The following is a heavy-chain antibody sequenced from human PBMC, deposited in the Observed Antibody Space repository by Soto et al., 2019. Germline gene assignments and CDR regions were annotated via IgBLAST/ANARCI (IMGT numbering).Heavy chain of an antibody. CDR1: GGSISSSIYY. CDR3: ARRYGYSFDY. CDR2: IFYSGST. J-gene: IGHJ4*02. V-gene: IGHV4-39*07. Sequence: SETLSLTCTVSGGSISSSIYYGGWIRRPPGKGLEWIGSIFYSGSTYYNPSLKSRVTISVDTSKNQFSLKLSSVTAADTAVYYCARRYGYSFDYWGQGTLVTVSS. D-gene: IGHD1-1*01.